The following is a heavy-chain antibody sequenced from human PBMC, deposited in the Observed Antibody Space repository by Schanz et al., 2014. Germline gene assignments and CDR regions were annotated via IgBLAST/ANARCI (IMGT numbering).Heavy chain of an antibody. CDR2: ISNDGSIK. Sequence: QVQLLQFGGGVVQPGRSLRLSCAASGFTFSSYAMHWVRQAPGKGLEWVALISNDGSIKYYADSVEGRFTISRDNSRNTLYQQMNSLRTEDTAVYYWASPSGYSGYGTYFDFWGQGTLVTVSS. V-gene: IGHV3-30-3*01. D-gene: IGHD5-12*01. CDR1: GFTFSSYA. J-gene: IGHJ4*02. CDR3: ASPSGYSGYGTYFDF.